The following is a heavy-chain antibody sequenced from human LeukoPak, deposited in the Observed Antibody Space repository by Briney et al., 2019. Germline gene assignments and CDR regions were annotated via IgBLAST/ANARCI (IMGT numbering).Heavy chain of an antibody. CDR2: IYTSGST. V-gene: IGHV4-59*10. D-gene: IGHD5-24*01. J-gene: IGHJ6*03. CDR1: GGSFSGYY. Sequence: PSETLSLTCAVYGGSFSGYYWSWIRQPAGKGLEWIGRIYTSGSTNYNPSLKSRVTMSVDTSKNQFSLKLSSVTAADTAVYYRARSPRGATSRYYYYYYMDVWDKGTTVTVSS. CDR3: ARSPRGATSRYYYYYYMDV.